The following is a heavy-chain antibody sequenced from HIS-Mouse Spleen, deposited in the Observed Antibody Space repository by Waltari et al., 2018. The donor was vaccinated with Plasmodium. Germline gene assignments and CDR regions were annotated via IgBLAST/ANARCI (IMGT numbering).Heavy chain of an antibody. V-gene: IGHV2-70*15. Sequence: QVTLRESGPALVKPTQTLTLTCTFSGFSLSTSGMCVTWIRHPPGKALEWLARLDWDDDKYYSTSLKTRLTISKDTSKNQVVLTMTNMDPVDTATYYCARTTYSSSSAKYYYYGMDVWGQGTTVTVSS. J-gene: IGHJ6*02. CDR3: ARTTYSSSSAKYYYYGMDV. D-gene: IGHD6-6*01. CDR2: LDWDDDK. CDR1: GFSLSTSGMC.